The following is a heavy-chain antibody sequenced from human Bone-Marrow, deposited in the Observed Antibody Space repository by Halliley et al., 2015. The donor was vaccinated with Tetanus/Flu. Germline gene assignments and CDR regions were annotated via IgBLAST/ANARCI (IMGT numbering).Heavy chain of an antibody. CDR2: IKSKVDDGTV. CDR3: TTRIVTTSDY. Sequence: WGGRIKSKVDDGTVDYAAPVKGRFTISRDDSRNTLYLQMNSLRTEDTGVYYCTTRIVTTSDYWGQGTLVTVSS. V-gene: IGHV3-15*07. D-gene: IGHD5-12*01. J-gene: IGHJ4*02.